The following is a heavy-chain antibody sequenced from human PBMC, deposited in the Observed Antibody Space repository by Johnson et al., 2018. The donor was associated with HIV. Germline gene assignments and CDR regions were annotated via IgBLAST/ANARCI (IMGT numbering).Heavy chain of an antibody. CDR1: GFNFNIYG. J-gene: IGHJ3*02. CDR2: IRYDGSYK. Sequence: QMQLVESGGGVVQPGGSLRLSCAASGFNFNIYGMHWVRQAPVRGLEWVAFIRYDGSYKNYVDSAKGRFTISRDNGRNSLYLQMNSLRAEDTAVYYCARKGDAFDIWGQGTKVTVSS. CDR3: ARKGDAFDI. V-gene: IGHV3-30*02.